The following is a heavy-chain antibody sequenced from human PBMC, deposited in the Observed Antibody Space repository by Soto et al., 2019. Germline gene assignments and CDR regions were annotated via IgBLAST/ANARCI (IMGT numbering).Heavy chain of an antibody. D-gene: IGHD3-22*01. CDR1: GGTFSSYT. V-gene: IGHV1-69*08. CDR2: IIPILGIA. Sequence: QVQLVQSGAEVKKPGSSVKVSCKASGGTFSSYTISWGRQAPGQGLEWMGRIIPILGIANYAQKFQGRVTITADKPTSTDYMELSSRRSEDTAVYYSAREGEGSSGYYTTTGTFDYWGQGTLVTGSS. CDR3: AREGEGSSGYYTTTGTFDY. J-gene: IGHJ4*02.